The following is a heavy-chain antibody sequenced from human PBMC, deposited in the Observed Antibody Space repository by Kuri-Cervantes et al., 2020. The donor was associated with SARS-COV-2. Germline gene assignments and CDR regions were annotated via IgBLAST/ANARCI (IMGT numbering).Heavy chain of an antibody. CDR2: ISAYNGNT. D-gene: IGHD2-15*01. Sequence: SVPVSCKASVYSVTSYAMQEVRQAPGQGREWMGWISAYNGNTNYAQKLQGRVTMTTDTSTSTAYMEQRSLRSEDTAVYYCARGEVVVAATHYYYNYGMDVWGQGTTVTVSS. V-gene: IGHV1-18*01. CDR1: VYSVTSYA. J-gene: IGHJ6*02. CDR3: ARGEVVVAATHYYYNYGMDV.